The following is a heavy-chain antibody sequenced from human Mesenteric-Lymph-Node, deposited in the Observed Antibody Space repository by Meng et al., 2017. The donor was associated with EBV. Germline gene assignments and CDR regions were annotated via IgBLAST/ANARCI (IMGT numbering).Heavy chain of an antibody. CDR2: IYHSGST. CDR3: AGSGSYSSFDY. Sequence: QGPRRGWGPGLVKPSGTLSLPCAVCGGSISSNSWWSWVRQPPGKALEWIGQIYHSGSTNYNPSLKSRVTISVDKSKNQFSLKLSSVTAADTAVYYCAGSGSYSSFDYWGQGILVTVSS. D-gene: IGHD3-10*01. CDR1: GGSISSNSW. J-gene: IGHJ4*02. V-gene: IGHV4-4*02.